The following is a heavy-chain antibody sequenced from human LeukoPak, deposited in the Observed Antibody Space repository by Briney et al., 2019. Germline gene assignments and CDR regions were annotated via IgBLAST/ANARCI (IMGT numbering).Heavy chain of an antibody. CDR3: ARSYITMVRGVRVDKFDP. D-gene: IGHD3-10*01. V-gene: IGHV1-18*01. Sequence: ASVKVSCKASGYTFTSYGISWVRQAPGQGLEWMGRISAYNGNTNYAQKLQGRVTMTTDTSTSTAYMELRSLRSDDTAVYYCARSYITMVRGVRVDKFDPWGQGTLVTVSS. J-gene: IGHJ5*02. CDR1: GYTFTSYG. CDR2: ISAYNGNT.